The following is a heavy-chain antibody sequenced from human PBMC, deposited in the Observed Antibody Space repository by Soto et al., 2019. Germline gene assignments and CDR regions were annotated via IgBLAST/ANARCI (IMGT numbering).Heavy chain of an antibody. Sequence: PGGSLRLSCAASGFTFSSYWMHWVRQAPGKGLVWVSHINNDGSSTNYADSVKGRFTISRDNAKNTLYLQMNSLRAEDTAIYYCAKGSGGSRPYYFDYWGQGTLVTVSS. D-gene: IGHD2-15*01. V-gene: IGHV3-74*01. J-gene: IGHJ4*02. CDR1: GFTFSSYW. CDR3: AKGSGGSRPYYFDY. CDR2: INNDGSST.